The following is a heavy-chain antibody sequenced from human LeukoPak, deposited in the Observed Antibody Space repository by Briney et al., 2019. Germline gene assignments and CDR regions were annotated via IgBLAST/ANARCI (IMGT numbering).Heavy chain of an antibody. CDR2: ISSSGSTI. J-gene: IGHJ4*02. D-gene: IGHD1-7*01. CDR3: ASNWNYGVFDY. Sequence: GGSLRLSCAASGFTFSDYYMSWIRQAPGKGLEWVSYISSSGSTIYYADSVKGRCTISRDNAKNSLYLQMNSLRAEDTAVYYCASNWNYGVFDYWGQGTLVTVSS. CDR1: GFTFSDYY. V-gene: IGHV3-11*01.